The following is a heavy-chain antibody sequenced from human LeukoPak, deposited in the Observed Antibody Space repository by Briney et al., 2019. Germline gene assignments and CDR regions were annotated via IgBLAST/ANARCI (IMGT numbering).Heavy chain of an antibody. CDR1: GFTFSSYS. D-gene: IGHD5-18*01. V-gene: IGHV3-48*04. J-gene: IGHJ4*02. CDR2: ISSGSSTI. Sequence: GGSLRLSCAASGFTFSSYSMNWVRQAPGKGLEWVSYISSGSSTIYYADSVKGRFTISRDNAKNSLYLQMNSLRAEDTAVYYCARVKQLWLRVFDYWGQGTLVTVSS. CDR3: ARVKQLWLRVFDY.